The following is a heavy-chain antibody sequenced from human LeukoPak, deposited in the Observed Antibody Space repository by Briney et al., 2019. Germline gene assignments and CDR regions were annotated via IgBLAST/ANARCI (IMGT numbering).Heavy chain of an antibody. CDR3: AREILYSYGYGPLDY. CDR1: GFTFSSYG. D-gene: IGHD5-18*01. J-gene: IGHJ4*02. V-gene: IGHV3-33*01. CDR2: IWYDGSNK. Sequence: GGSLRLSCAASGFTFSSYGMHWVRQATGKGLEWVAVIWYDGSNKYYADSVKGRFTISRDNSKNTLYLQMNSLRAEDTAVYYCAREILYSYGYGPLDYWGQGTLVTVSS.